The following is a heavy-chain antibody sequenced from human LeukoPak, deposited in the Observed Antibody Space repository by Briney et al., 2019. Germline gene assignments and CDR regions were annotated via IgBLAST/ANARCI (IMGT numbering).Heavy chain of an antibody. D-gene: IGHD1-1*01. Sequence: PSETLSLTCAVYGGSFSGYYWSWIRQPPGKGLEWIGEINHSGSTNYNPSLKSPVTISVDTSKNQFSLRLSSVTAADTAVYYCATWRTAKTGFDYWGQGTLVTVSS. CDR3: ATWRTAKTGFDY. J-gene: IGHJ4*02. V-gene: IGHV4-34*01. CDR1: GGSFSGYY. CDR2: INHSGST.